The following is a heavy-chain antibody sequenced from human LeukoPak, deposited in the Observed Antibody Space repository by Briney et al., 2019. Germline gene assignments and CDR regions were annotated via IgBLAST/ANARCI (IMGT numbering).Heavy chain of an antibody. J-gene: IGHJ4*02. CDR3: ARGRLASGDAYPYYFDY. CDR2: IIPIFGTA. D-gene: IGHD3-10*01. V-gene: IGHV1-69*13. Sequence: SVKVSCKASGGTFSSYAISWVRQAPGQGLEWMGGIIPIFGTANYAQKFQGRVTITADESTSTAYMELSSLRSEDTAVYYCARGRLASGDAYPYYFDYWGQGTLVTVSS. CDR1: GGTFSSYA.